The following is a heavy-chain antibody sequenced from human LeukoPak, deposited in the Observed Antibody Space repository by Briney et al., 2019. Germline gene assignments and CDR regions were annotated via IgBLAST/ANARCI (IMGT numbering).Heavy chain of an antibody. V-gene: IGHV4-30-2*01. D-gene: IGHD2-15*01. J-gene: IGHJ4*02. CDR1: GGSISSGGYY. CDR3: ARGYCSGGSCYSYMGY. Sequence: SETLSLTCTVSGGSISSGGYYWSWIRQPPGKGLEWIGYIYHSGSTYYNPSLKSRVTISVDRSKNQFSLKLSSVTAADTAVYYCARGYCSGGSCYSYMGYWGQGTLVTVSS. CDR2: IYHSGST.